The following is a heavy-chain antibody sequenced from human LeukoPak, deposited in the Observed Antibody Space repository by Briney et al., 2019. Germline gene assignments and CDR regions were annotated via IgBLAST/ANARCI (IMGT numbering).Heavy chain of an antibody. Sequence: SETLSLTCTVSGGSISSSSYYWGWIRQPPGKGLEWIGSIYYSGSTYYNPSLKSRVTISVDTSKNQFSLKLSSVTAADTAVYYCARVSPRGEYSSSSFFGGGKKQQLTNYFDYWGQGTLVTVSS. D-gene: IGHD6-6*01. CDR3: ARVSPRGEYSSSSFFGGGKKQQLTNYFDY. J-gene: IGHJ4*02. CDR2: IYYSGST. CDR1: GGSISSSSYY. V-gene: IGHV4-39*07.